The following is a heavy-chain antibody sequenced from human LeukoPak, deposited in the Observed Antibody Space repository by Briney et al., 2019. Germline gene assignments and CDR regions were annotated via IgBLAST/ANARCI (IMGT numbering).Heavy chain of an antibody. V-gene: IGHV1-69*13. Sequence: ASVKVSCKASGGTFSSYAISWVRQAPGQGLEWMGGIIPIFGTANYAQKFQGRVTITADESTSTAYMELSSLRSEDTAVYYCARVASGGYDILTGYYYYHYMDVWGKGTTVTISS. CDR3: ARVASGGYDILTGYYYYHYMDV. CDR2: IIPIFGTA. J-gene: IGHJ6*03. CDR1: GGTFSSYA. D-gene: IGHD3-9*01.